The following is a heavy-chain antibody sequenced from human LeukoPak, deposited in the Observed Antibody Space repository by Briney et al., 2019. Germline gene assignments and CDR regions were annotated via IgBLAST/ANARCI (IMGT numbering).Heavy chain of an antibody. CDR3: AREDYYNSGGYYLDY. CDR2: IYYSGST. CDR1: GGSISSYY. J-gene: IGHJ4*02. Sequence: SETLSLTCTVSGGSISSYYWSWIRQPPGKGLEWIGYIYYSGSTNCNPSLKSRVTMSVDTSKNQFSLKLSSVTAADTAVYFCAREDYYNSGGYYLDYWGQGTLVTVSS. D-gene: IGHD3-22*01. V-gene: IGHV4-59*08.